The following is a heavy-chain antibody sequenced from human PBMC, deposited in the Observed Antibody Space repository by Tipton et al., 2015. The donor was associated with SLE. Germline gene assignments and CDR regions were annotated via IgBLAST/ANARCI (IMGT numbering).Heavy chain of an antibody. CDR3: ARQWGQGYYGSGSLFDP. CDR1: GGSIRSGSYY. J-gene: IGHJ5*02. V-gene: IGHV4-61*09. CDR2: ISTSGST. Sequence: TLSLTCTVSGGSIRSGSYYWNWIRQPAGKALEWIGHISTSGSTDYNPSLKSRVTISVDTSKNQFSLKLSSVTAADTAVYYCARQWGQGYYGSGSLFDPWGQGTLVTVSS. D-gene: IGHD3-10*01.